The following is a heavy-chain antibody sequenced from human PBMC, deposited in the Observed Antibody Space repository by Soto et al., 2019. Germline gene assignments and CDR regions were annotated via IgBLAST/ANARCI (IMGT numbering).Heavy chain of an antibody. J-gene: IGHJ3*02. CDR2: TYYRSKWYN. V-gene: IGHV6-1*01. CDR1: GDSVSSNSAA. CDR3: ARGMAARPGDAFDI. D-gene: IGHD6-6*01. Sequence: SQTLSLTCVISGDSVSSNSAAWNWIRQSPSRGLEWLGRTYYRSKWYNDYAVSVKSRITINPDTSKNQSSLQLNSVTPEDTAVYYCARGMAARPGDAFDIWGQGTMVTVSS.